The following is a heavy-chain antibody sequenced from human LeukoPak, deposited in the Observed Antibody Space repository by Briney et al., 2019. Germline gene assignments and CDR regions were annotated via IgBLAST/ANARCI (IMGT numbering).Heavy chain of an antibody. V-gene: IGHV3-23*01. D-gene: IGHD1-26*01. CDR1: GFTFGSYA. CDR3: AKGGKWDVTPFDY. J-gene: IGHJ4*02. CDR2: VSGSGGNT. Sequence: GGSLRLSCAASGFTFGSYAMSWVRQAPGKGLEWVSAVSGSGGNTYYADSVKGRFTISRDNSKNTLYLQVNSLRAEDTAVYYCAKGGKWDVTPFDYWGQGTLVTVSS.